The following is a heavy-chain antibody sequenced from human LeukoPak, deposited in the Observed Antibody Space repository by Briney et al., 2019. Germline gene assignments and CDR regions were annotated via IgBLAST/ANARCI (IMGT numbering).Heavy chain of an antibody. CDR1: GGSISSYY. Sequence: SETLSLTCTVSGGSISSYYWSWIRQPPGKGLQWIGYIYYSGSTNYNPSLKSRVTMSVDTSKNQFSLKLSSVTAADAALYYCARGGAGNAFDIWGQGTMVNVSS. CDR3: ARGGAGNAFDI. J-gene: IGHJ3*02. V-gene: IGHV4-59*01. D-gene: IGHD1-1*01. CDR2: IYYSGST.